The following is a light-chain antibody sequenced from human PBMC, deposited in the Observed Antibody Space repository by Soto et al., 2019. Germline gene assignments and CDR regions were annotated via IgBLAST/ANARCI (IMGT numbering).Light chain of an antibody. CDR1: QSVTTS. J-gene: IGKJ5*01. CDR2: DAS. Sequence: EILLTQSPDTLSLSPGGRATLSCRGSQSVTTSLAWYQQKPGQAPRLLIYDASNRATGIPARFSGSGSGTDFTLPISSLQPQDFAAYYCQQRSNWPPITFGHGTRLEIK. V-gene: IGKV3-11*01. CDR3: QQRSNWPPIT.